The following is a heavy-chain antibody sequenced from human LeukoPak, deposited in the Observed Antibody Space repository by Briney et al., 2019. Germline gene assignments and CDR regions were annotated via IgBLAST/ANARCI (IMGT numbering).Heavy chain of an antibody. J-gene: IGHJ4*02. CDR2: INPNSGGT. Sequence: ASVKVSCKASGYTFTGYYMYWVRQAPGQGLEWMGWINPNSGGTNYAQKFQGRATMTRDTSISTAYMELSRLRSDDTAVYYCARDLGTIDDYWGQGTLVTVSS. D-gene: IGHD2-8*01. CDR3: ARDLGTIDDY. V-gene: IGHV1-2*02. CDR1: GYTFTGYY.